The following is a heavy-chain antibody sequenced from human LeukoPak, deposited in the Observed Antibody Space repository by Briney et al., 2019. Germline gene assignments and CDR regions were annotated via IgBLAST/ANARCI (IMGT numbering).Heavy chain of an antibody. D-gene: IGHD6-13*01. J-gene: IGHJ4*02. CDR2: ISSSGSTI. V-gene: IGHV3-48*03. CDR3: ASLAAAGLAGFDY. CDR1: GFTFSSYE. Sequence: GGSLRLSCAASGFTFSSYEMNWVRLAPGKGLEWVSYISSSGSTIYYADSVKGRFTISRDNAKNSLYLQMKSLRAEDTAVYYCASLAAAGLAGFDYWGQGTLVTVSS.